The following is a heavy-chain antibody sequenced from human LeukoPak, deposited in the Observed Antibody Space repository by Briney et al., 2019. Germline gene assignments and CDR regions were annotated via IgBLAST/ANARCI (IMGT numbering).Heavy chain of an antibody. D-gene: IGHD1-14*01. CDR1: GFTFSSSG. J-gene: IGHJ5*02. CDR2: IRYDGSNK. Sequence: GGSLRLSCAASGFTFSSSGMHWVRQAPGKGLEWVAFIRYDGSNKYYADSVKGRFTISRDNSKNTLYLQMNSLRAEYTAVYYCTKDTTPPKAGLDPWGQGTLVTVSS. V-gene: IGHV3-30*02. CDR3: TKDTTPPKAGLDP.